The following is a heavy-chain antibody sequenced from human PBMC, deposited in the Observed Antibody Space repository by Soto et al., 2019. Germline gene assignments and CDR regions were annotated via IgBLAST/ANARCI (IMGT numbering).Heavy chain of an antibody. CDR1: EFTFSAYA. Sequence: EVQVLESGGGLVQPGGSLRLSCSTSEFTFSAYAMTWVRQPPGEGLEWVASISGSGGDTSYADSVKGRFSIFRDNSKNTLYLRMYILRVEDTAVYYCTRDPNGDYIGAFDFWGQGILVTVSS. D-gene: IGHD4-17*01. CDR2: ISGSGGDT. V-gene: IGHV3-23*01. CDR3: TRDPNGDYIGAFDF. J-gene: IGHJ3*01.